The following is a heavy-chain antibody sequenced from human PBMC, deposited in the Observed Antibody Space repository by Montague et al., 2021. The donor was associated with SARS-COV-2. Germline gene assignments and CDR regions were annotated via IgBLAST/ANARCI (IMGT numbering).Heavy chain of an antibody. Sequence: SETLSLTCTVSGASFSNYYWSWIRQPPGKGLEWIGEIDHRGNTNYNPSLKSRVTISVDTSKNQFSLNLTSVTAADTAIYYCARGTRVVGITPGFRYWGQGTQVAVSS. J-gene: IGHJ4*02. CDR1: GASFSNYY. CDR2: IDHRGNT. CDR3: ARGTRVVGITPGFRY. D-gene: IGHD2-21*01. V-gene: IGHV4-34*01.